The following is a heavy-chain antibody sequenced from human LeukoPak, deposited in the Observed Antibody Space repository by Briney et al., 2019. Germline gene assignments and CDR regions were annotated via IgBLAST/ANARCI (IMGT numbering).Heavy chain of an antibody. CDR1: GFTFTSYA. CDR2: ISTDGRST. J-gene: IGHJ4*02. D-gene: IGHD1-26*01. CDR3: ARDSTLVGAIGGGFDY. V-gene: IGHV3-23*01. Sequence: PGGSLRLSCTTSGFTFTSYAMSWVRQAPGKGLEWVSAISTDGRSTYYTDSVKGRFTISRDNSKNTLYLQMNSLRAEDTAVYYCARDSTLVGAIGGGFDYWGQGTLVTVSS.